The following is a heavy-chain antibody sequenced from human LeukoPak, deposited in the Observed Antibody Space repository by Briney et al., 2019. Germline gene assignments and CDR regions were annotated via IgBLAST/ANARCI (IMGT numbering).Heavy chain of an antibody. CDR2: IYYSGST. CDR3: ARLNGNYYRFDY. D-gene: IGHD1-26*01. CDR1: GGSISSSNNY. V-gene: IGHV4-39*01. Sequence: SETLSLTCTVSGGSISSSNNYWGWIRQPPGKGLEWIGTIYYSGSTYYNPSLKSRVTISVDTSRNQFSLKLSSVTAADTAVYYCARLNGNYYRFDYWGQGILVTVSS. J-gene: IGHJ4*02.